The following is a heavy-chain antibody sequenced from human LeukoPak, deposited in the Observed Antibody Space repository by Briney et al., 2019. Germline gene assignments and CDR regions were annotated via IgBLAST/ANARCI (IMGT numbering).Heavy chain of an antibody. D-gene: IGHD2-2*01. V-gene: IGHV3-52*01. CDR2: IKCDGSEK. CDR1: GFTFSNSW. Sequence: GGSLRLSCAASGFTFSNSWMHWVCQAPEKGLEWVADIKCDGSEKCYVDSVKGRLTISRDNAKNSLYLQVNSLRAEDMTVCYCVRGVGSSTSCYVRAFDIWGHGTMVTVSS. J-gene: IGHJ3*02. CDR3: VRGVGSSTSCYVRAFDI.